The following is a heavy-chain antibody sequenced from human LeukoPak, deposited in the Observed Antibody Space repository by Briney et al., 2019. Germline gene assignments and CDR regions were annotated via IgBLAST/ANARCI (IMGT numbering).Heavy chain of an antibody. Sequence: GGSLRLSCAASGFTFSSYAMSWVRQAPGKGLEWVSAISGSGGSTYYADSVKGRFTISRDNSKNTLYLQMNSLRAEDTAVYYCAKDKIFGVVIYSDYWGQGTLVTVSS. CDR3: AKDKIFGVVIYSDY. J-gene: IGHJ4*02. D-gene: IGHD3-3*01. CDR2: ISGSGGST. V-gene: IGHV3-23*01. CDR1: GFTFSSYA.